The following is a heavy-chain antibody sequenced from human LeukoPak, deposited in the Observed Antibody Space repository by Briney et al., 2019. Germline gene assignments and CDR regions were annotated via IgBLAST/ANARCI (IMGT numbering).Heavy chain of an antibody. CDR3: ASLDGYLYQGAFDI. CDR1: GGSINNGGYY. V-gene: IGHV4-30-4*01. Sequence: SETLSLTCTVSGGSINNGGYYWSWIRQHPGKGLEWIGYIYYSGSSYYNPSLRSRVTISVDTSKNHFSLKLSSVTAADTAVYYCASLDGYLYQGAFDIWGQGTMVTVSS. J-gene: IGHJ3*02. CDR2: IYYSGSS. D-gene: IGHD5-24*01.